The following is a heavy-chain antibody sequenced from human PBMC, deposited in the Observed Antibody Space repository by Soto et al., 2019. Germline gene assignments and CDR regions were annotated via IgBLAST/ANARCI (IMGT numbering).Heavy chain of an antibody. D-gene: IGHD1-1*01. J-gene: IGHJ6*02. CDR1: GDSVSSNSAA. Sequence: PSQTLSLTYAISGDSVSSNSAAWNCLTRSPTRVLEWLGRTYYRSKWYNNYAVSVKSRITINPHTSNNQFSLQLNSVTPEDTAVYYCARGNEAVDVWGQGTTVTVSS. V-gene: IGHV6-1*01. CDR2: TYYRSKWYN. CDR3: ARGNEAVDV.